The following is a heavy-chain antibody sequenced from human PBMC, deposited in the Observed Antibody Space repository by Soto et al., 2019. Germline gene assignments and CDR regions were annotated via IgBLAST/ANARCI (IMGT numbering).Heavy chain of an antibody. D-gene: IGHD3-3*01. J-gene: IGHJ5*02. CDR3: TTERYYDFWSGYSKDNWFDP. V-gene: IGHV3-15*01. CDR1: GFTFSNAW. Sequence: EVQLVESGGGLVKPGGSLSLSCAASGFTFSNAWMSWVRQAPGKGLEWVGRIKSKTDGGTTDYAAPVKGRFTISRDDSNSSLYLQMSSLKTEDSAVYYCTTERYYDFWSGYSKDNWFDPWGQGTLVTVSS. CDR2: IKSKTDGGTT.